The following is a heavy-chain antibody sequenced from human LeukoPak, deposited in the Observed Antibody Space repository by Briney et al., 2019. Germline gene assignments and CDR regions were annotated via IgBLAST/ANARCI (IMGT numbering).Heavy chain of an antibody. CDR3: ASLLTPYHGSGGGGMDV. V-gene: IGHV3-74*01. D-gene: IGHD3-10*01. CDR2: SSGDGSMT. CDR1: GFTFSTHW. J-gene: IGHJ6*02. Sequence: GGSLRLSCAASGFTFSTHWMYWVRQAPGRELVWVSRSSGDGSMTSYADSVKGRFTISRDNAKDALYLQMTSLRVEDTAVYSCASLLTPYHGSGGGGMDVWGQGTTVTVSS.